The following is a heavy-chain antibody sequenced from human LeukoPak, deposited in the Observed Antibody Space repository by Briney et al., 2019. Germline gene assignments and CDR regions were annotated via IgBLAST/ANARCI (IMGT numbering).Heavy chain of an antibody. CDR1: GGTFSSYA. J-gene: IGHJ4*02. V-gene: IGHV1-69*01. CDR2: IIPIFGTA. CDR3: ARDAGIAAAGTGFDY. Sequence: SVKVSCKASGGTFSSYAISWVRQAPGQGLEWMGGIIPIFGTANYAQKFQGRVTITADESTSTAYMELSSLRSEDTAVYYCARDAGIAAAGTGFDYWGQGTLVTVSS. D-gene: IGHD6-13*01.